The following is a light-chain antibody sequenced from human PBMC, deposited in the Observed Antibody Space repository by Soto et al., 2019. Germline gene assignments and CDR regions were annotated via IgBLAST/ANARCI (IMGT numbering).Light chain of an antibody. CDR3: QQFNNWPLT. V-gene: IGKV3-15*01. J-gene: IGKJ4*01. CDR1: QTVSSS. CDR2: GAS. Sequence: EILMTQSPATLSVSPGGRATLSCRASQTVSSSLAWYQQKPGQSPRLLIYGASSRATGIPARFSGSGSGTECTLSITSLQSEDFALYYWQQFNNWPLTFGGGTKVEIK.